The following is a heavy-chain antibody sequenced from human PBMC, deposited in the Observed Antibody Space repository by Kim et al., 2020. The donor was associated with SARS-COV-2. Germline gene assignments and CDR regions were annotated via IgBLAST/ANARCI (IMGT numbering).Heavy chain of an antibody. CDR1: GFTFSSYG. J-gene: IGHJ6*02. CDR2: ISYDGSNK. D-gene: IGHD6-6*01. Sequence: GGSLRLSCAASGFTFSSYGMHWVRQAPGKGLEWVAVISYDGSNKYYADSVKGRFTISRDNSKNTLYLQMNSLRAEDTAVYYCAKERGSSSFRLYGMDVWGQGTTVTVSS. V-gene: IGHV3-30*18. CDR3: AKERGSSSFRLYGMDV.